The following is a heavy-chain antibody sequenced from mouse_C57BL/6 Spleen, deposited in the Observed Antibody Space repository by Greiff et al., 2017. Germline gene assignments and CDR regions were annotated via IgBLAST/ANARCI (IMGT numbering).Heavy chain of an antibody. CDR3: AGVPYYGNYDYAMDY. CDR1: GYTFTSYG. V-gene: IGHV1-81*01. J-gene: IGHJ4*01. CDR2: IYPRSGNT. Sequence: QVQLQQSGAELARPGASVKLSCKASGYTFTSYGISWVKQRTGQGLEWIGEIYPRSGNTYYNEKFKGKATLAADKSSSTAYMELRSLTSEDSAVYFCAGVPYYGNYDYAMDYWGQGTSVTVSS. D-gene: IGHD2-10*01.